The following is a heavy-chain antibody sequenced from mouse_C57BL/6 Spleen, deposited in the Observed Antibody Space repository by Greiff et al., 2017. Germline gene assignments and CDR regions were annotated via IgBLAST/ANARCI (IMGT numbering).Heavy chain of an antibody. V-gene: IGHV1-50*01. Sequence: QVQLKQPGAELVKPGASVKLSCKASGYTFTSYWMQWVKQRPGQGLEWIGEIDPSDSYTNYNQKFKGKATLTVDTSSSTVYMQLSSLPSEDSAVYYCARGDWDGGDWGQGTLVTVAA. D-gene: IGHD4-1*01. CDR3: ARGDWDGGD. J-gene: IGHJ3*01. CDR2: IDPSDSYT. CDR1: GYTFTSYW.